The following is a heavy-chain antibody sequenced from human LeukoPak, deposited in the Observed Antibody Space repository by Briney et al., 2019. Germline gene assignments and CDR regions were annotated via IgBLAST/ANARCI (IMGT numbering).Heavy chain of an antibody. V-gene: IGHV1-18*01. Sequence: GASVKVSCKASGGTFSSYAISRVRQAPGQGLEWMGWISAYNGNTNYAQKLQGRVTMTTDTSTSTAYMELRSLRSDDTAVYYCARGRRIKYYYDSSGYDYWGQGTLVTVSS. CDR1: GGTFSSYA. CDR2: ISAYNGNT. J-gene: IGHJ4*02. CDR3: ARGRRIKYYYDSSGYDY. D-gene: IGHD3-22*01.